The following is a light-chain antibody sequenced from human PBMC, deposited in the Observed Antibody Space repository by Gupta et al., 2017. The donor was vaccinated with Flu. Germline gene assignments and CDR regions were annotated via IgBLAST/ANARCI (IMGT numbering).Light chain of an antibody. CDR1: QSLLHSNGYKY. Sequence: DIVMTQSPLSLPVTPGEPASISCRSSQSLLHSNGYKYLDWYLQKPGQSPQLLIYLGSNRASGVPDRFSGSGSGTDFTLKISRVEAEDDGVYYCMQALQTPFTFGPGTKVDLK. J-gene: IGKJ3*01. V-gene: IGKV2-28*01. CDR3: MQALQTPFT. CDR2: LGS.